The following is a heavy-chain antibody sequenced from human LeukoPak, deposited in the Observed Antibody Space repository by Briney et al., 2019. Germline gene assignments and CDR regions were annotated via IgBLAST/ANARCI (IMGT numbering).Heavy chain of an antibody. J-gene: IGHJ5*02. D-gene: IGHD4-17*01. Sequence: ASVKVSCTASGYTFTDCYIHWVQQAPGQGLEWVGWINPNTGGSNYEQKFQGRIILTRDTSISTAYMELSRMRFDDTALYYCARLSTVNSRDGSDPWGQGTLVTVSS. CDR2: INPNTGGS. CDR3: ARLSTVNSRDGSDP. CDR1: GYTFTDCY. V-gene: IGHV1-2*02.